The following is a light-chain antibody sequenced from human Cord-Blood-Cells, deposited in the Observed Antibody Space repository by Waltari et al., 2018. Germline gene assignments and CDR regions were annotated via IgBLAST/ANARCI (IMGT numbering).Light chain of an antibody. V-gene: IGLV1-44*01. J-gene: IGLJ2*01. Sequence: QSVLTQPPSASGTPGQRVTISCSGSSSNIGSNTVNWYQQLPGTAPKLLIYSNNQRPSGVPDRFPGSKSGTSASLAISGLQSEDEADYYCAAWDDSRVVFGGGTKLTVL. CDR3: AAWDDSRVV. CDR2: SNN. CDR1: SSNIGSNT.